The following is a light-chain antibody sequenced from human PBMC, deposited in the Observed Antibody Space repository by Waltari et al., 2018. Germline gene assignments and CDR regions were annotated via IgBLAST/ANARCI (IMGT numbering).Light chain of an antibody. Sequence: DIQMTQSPSSLSASVGDTVTITCRASQGISSYLNWFQQKPGKAPKLLIYAASSLESGVPARCSGSGSGTEVTLTISSLQPEDFAAYYCLQHNSYPCTFGPGTKLDIK. V-gene: IGKV1-17*01. CDR3: LQHNSYPCT. CDR1: QGISSY. J-gene: IGKJ3*01. CDR2: AAS.